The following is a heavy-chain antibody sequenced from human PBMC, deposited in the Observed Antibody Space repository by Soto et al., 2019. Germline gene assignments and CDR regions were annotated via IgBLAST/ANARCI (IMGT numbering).Heavy chain of an antibody. V-gene: IGHV2-5*02. J-gene: IGHJ5*02. CDR1: GFSLTTRGVG. CDR2: IYWDDDK. CDR3: AHIPNYYQYDWFDP. D-gene: IGHD3-16*01. Sequence: QITLKESGPTLVKPTQTLTLTCTFSGFSLTTRGVGVGWIRQPPGKALECLALIYWDDDKRYSPSLQSRLSITTSTYXNQVVLTMTNVDPVDTATYYCAHIPNYYQYDWFDPWGQGTLVSVSS.